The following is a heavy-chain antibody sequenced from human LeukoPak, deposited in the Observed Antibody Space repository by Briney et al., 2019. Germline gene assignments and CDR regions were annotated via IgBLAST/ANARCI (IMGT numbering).Heavy chain of an antibody. CDR1: GYTFTRYT. Sequence: GASVKVSCKASGYTFTRYTINWVRQAPGQGLEWMGWINTNTGNPTYAQDFTGRFVFSLDTSVSTAYLQISSLQAEDSAVYYCARDSTYYYDGSGFSFDYWGQGTLVTVSS. CDR2: INTNTGNP. J-gene: IGHJ4*02. V-gene: IGHV7-4-1*02. CDR3: ARDSTYYYDGSGFSFDY. D-gene: IGHD3-22*01.